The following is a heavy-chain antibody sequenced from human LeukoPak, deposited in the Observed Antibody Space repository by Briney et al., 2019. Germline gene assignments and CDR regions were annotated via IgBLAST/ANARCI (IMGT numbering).Heavy chain of an antibody. Sequence: PSGTLSLTCAVSGGSISSSNWWSWVRQPPGKGLEWIGEIYHSGSTNYNPSLKSRVTISVDKSKNQFSLKLSSVTAADTAVYYCAGYSSGYYSGKDYWGQGTLVTVSS. CDR2: IYHSGST. V-gene: IGHV4-4*02. J-gene: IGHJ4*02. D-gene: IGHD3-22*01. CDR3: AGYSSGYYSGKDY. CDR1: GGSISSSNW.